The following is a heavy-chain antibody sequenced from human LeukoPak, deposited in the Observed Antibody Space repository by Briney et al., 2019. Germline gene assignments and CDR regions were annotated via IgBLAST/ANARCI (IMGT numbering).Heavy chain of an antibody. CDR1: GYTFTSYG. Sequence: ASVKVSCKASGYTFTSYGISWVRQAPGQGLEWMGWISAYNGNTNYAQKLQGRVTMTTDTSTSTAYMELRSLRSDGTAVYYCARIQWLDKRFDPWGQGTLVTVSS. CDR2: ISAYNGNT. J-gene: IGHJ5*02. CDR3: ARIQWLDKRFDP. D-gene: IGHD6-19*01. V-gene: IGHV1-18*01.